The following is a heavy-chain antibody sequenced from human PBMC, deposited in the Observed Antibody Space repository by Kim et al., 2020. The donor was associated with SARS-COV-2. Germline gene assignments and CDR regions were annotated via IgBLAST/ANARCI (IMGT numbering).Heavy chain of an antibody. CDR2: TYYRSKWYN. J-gene: IGHJ4*02. Sequence: SQTLSLTCAISGDGVSSNSAAWNWIRQSPSRGLEWLGRTYYRSKWYNDYAVSVKSRITINPDTSKNQFSLQLNSVTPEDTAVYYCARDVYCGGDCYLAFDYWGQGTLVTVSS. CDR3: ARDVYCGGDCYLAFDY. D-gene: IGHD2-21*02. V-gene: IGHV6-1*01. CDR1: GDGVSSNSAA.